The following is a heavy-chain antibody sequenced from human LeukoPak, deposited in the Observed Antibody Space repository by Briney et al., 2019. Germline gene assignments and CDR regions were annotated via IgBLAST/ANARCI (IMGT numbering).Heavy chain of an antibody. CDR1: GFTFRSYA. Sequence: HPGRSLRLSCAASGFTFRSYAMHWVRQAPGKGLEWVAVISYDGSKKYYADSVKGRFTISRDNSKNTLYLQMNSLRAEDTAVHYCARENFGNFYFDYWGQGTLVTVSS. D-gene: IGHD3-16*01. J-gene: IGHJ4*02. V-gene: IGHV3-30-3*01. CDR2: ISYDGSKK. CDR3: ARENFGNFYFDY.